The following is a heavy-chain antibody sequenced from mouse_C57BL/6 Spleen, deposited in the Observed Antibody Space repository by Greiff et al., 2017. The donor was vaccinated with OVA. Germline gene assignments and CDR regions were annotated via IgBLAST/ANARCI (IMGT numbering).Heavy chain of an antibody. J-gene: IGHJ1*03. D-gene: IGHD1-1*01. CDR3: TSDYGSSHWYFDV. CDR1: GFTFSSYA. Sequence: EVQLVESGEGLVKPGGSLKLSCAASGFTFSSYAMSWVRQTPEKRLEWVAYISSGGDYIYYADTVKGRFTISRDNARNTLYLQMSSLKSEDTAMYYCTSDYGSSHWYFDVWGTGTTVTVSS. CDR2: ISSGGDYI. V-gene: IGHV5-9-1*02.